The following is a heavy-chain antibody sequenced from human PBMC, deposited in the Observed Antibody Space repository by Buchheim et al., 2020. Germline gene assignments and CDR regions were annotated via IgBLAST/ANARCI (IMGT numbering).Heavy chain of an antibody. CDR3: ARGGREQPIDY. CDR1: GFTFSDYW. CDR2: INRDGSEK. Sequence: EVQLVESGGGLVQPGGSLRLSCAASGFTFSDYWMTWVRQAPGKGLEWVANINRDGSEKNYVDSVKGRFTISRHNPKISLNLQMNSLRAEDTAVYYCARGGREQPIDYWGQGTL. J-gene: IGHJ4*02. D-gene: IGHD3-16*01. V-gene: IGHV3-7*01.